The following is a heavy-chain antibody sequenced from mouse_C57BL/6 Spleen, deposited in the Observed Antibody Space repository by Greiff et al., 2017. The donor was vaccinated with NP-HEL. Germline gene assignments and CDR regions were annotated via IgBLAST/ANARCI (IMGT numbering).Heavy chain of an antibody. D-gene: IGHD3-3*01. V-gene: IGHV5-9-1*02. J-gene: IGHJ3*01. Sequence: EVKLVESGEGLVKPGGSLKLSCAASGFTFSSYAMSWVRQTPEKRLEWVAYISSGGDYIYYADTVKGRFTISRDNARNTLYLQMSSLKSEDTAMYYCTRVSAREGLARPFAYWGQGTLVTVSA. CDR3: TRVSAREGLARPFAY. CDR1: GFTFSSYA. CDR2: ISSGGDYI.